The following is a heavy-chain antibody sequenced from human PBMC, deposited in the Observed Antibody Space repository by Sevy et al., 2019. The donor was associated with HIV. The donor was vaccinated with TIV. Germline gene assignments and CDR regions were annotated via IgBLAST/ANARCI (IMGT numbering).Heavy chain of an antibody. D-gene: IGHD3-3*01. CDR1: GYTFTTYD. J-gene: IGHJ6*02. V-gene: IGHV1-8*01. CDR3: ARGGNGDFWSYEYYYYGMDV. Sequence: ASVKVSCAAFGYTFTTYDINWVRQAPGQGLEWMGWMSPNTGATGFAQKFQGRVTLTRNKSITTAYMELSSLTYEDPAIYYCARGGNGDFWSYEYYYYGMDVWGQGTTVTVSS. CDR2: MSPNTGAT.